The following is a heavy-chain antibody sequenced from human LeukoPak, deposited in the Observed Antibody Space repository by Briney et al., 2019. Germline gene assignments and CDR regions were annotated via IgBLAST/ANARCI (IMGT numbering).Heavy chain of an antibody. Sequence: SETLSLTCTVSSGSISSYYWSWIRQPPGKGLEWIGYIYYSGSTNYNPSLKSRVTISVDTSKNQFSLKLSSVTAADTAVYYCARDGTWGSSSWLDPWGQGTLVTVSS. CDR2: IYYSGST. CDR3: ARDGTWGSSSWLDP. CDR1: SGSISSYY. V-gene: IGHV4-59*01. J-gene: IGHJ5*02. D-gene: IGHD6-13*01.